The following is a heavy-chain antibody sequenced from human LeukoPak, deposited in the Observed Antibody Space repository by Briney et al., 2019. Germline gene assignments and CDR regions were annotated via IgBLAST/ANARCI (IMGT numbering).Heavy chain of an antibody. CDR1: GGSISSSSYY. CDR3: ARQEIVVVPAAKDTNWFDP. Sequence: ETLSLTCTVSGGSISSSSYYWGWIRQPPGKGLEWIGSIYYSGSTYYNPSLKSRVTISVDTSENQFSLKLSSVTAADTAVYYCARQEIVVVPAAKDTNWFDPWGQGTLVTVSS. CDR2: IYYSGST. D-gene: IGHD2-2*01. J-gene: IGHJ5*02. V-gene: IGHV4-39*01.